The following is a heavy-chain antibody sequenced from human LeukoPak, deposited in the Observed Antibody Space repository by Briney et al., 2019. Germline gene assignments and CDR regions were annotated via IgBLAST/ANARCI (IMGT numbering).Heavy chain of an antibody. CDR3: IKGWNSCYD. J-gene: IGHJ4*02. Sequence: PGRSLRLSCAASGFTFSNYAMHWVRQAPGKGLEWVAVISYDGSNSYYADSVKGRFTISRDNSENTLYLQMNSLRPEDTAVYYCIKGWNSCYDWGQGTLVTVSS. CDR2: ISYDGSNS. CDR1: GFTFSNYA. V-gene: IGHV3-30*18. D-gene: IGHD5-12*01.